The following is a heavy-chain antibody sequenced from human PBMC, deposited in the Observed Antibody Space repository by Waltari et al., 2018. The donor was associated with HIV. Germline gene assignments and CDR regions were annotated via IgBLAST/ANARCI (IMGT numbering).Heavy chain of an antibody. CDR1: GGTVISSD. Sequence: QVQLVQSGAEVKKPGSAVKVSCKASGGTVISSDTSWVQQAPGQGLAWMGAIIPLFGEANYAQKFQGRLTITADESTSTAYMELSSLRSEDTAVYYCARVPDRSGYQRYAMDVWGQGTTVTVS. CDR3: ARVPDRSGYQRYAMDV. D-gene: IGHD3-22*01. CDR2: IIPLFGEA. J-gene: IGHJ6*02. V-gene: IGHV1-69*01.